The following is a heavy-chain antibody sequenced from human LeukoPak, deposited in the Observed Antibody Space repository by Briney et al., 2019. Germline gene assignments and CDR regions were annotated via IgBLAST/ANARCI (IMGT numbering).Heavy chain of an antibody. Sequence: SQTLSLTCAISGDSVSSNSAAWNWIRQSPSRGLEWLGRTYYRSKWYYDYAVSVKSRVTVNPDTSKNQFSLHLNSVTPEDTAMYYCARDFTVIPLVPAFDIWGQGTMVTVSS. CDR1: GDSVSSNSAA. D-gene: IGHD3-22*01. V-gene: IGHV6-1*01. CDR3: ARDFTVIPLVPAFDI. J-gene: IGHJ3*02. CDR2: TYYRSKWYY.